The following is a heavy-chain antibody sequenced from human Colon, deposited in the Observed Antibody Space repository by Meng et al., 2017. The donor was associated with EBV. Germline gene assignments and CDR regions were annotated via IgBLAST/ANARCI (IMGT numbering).Heavy chain of an antibody. Sequence: GPALVGPSPTLSFTCTASGGSMSSGNYYWSWIRQPPGKGLEWIGYIHHSGSAYYNPSLKSRVSISVDTSKNQFSLNLNSMTAADTAVYYCASFDHIPRRNYFDYWGQGTLVTVSS. V-gene: IGHV4-30-4*01. CDR2: IHHSGSA. J-gene: IGHJ4*02. CDR3: ASFDHIPRRNYFDY. CDR1: GGSMSSGNYY. D-gene: IGHD2-21*01.